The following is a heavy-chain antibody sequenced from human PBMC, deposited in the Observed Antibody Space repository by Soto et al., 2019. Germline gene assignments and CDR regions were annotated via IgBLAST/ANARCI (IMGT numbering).Heavy chain of an antibody. J-gene: IGHJ6*03. Sequence: EVQLLESGGALVQPGGSLRLSCAASGFTFSSYAMSWVRQAPGKGLEWVSVISGTGGTTYSADSVKGRFTVSRDNSKNTLYLQMNSLRAEDTAVYFCAKDYGDYVDYFYYYMDVWGKGTTVTGSS. V-gene: IGHV3-23*01. CDR1: GFTFSSYA. D-gene: IGHD4-17*01. CDR2: ISGTGGTT. CDR3: AKDYGDYVDYFYYYMDV.